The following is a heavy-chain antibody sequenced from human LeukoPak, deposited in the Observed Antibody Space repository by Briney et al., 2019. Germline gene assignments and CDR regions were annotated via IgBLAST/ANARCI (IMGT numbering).Heavy chain of an antibody. D-gene: IGHD2-15*01. Sequence: SETLSLTCTVSGGSISSYYWSWIRQPPGKGLEWIGYIYYSGSTNYNPSLKSRVTISVDTSKNQFSLKLSSVTAADTAVFYCARSVEGYCSGGSCYYYSYYMDVWGKGTTVTVSS. V-gene: IGHV4-59*01. CDR2: IYYSGST. CDR1: GGSISSYY. J-gene: IGHJ6*03. CDR3: ARSVEGYCSGGSCYYYSYYMDV.